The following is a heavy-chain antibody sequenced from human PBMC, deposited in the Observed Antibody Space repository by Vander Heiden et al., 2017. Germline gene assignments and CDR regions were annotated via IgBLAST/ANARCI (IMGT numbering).Heavy chain of an antibody. CDR2: IYYSGST. CDR3: ARATSSGWYFDL. J-gene: IGHJ2*01. Sequence: QVQLQESCPGLVQPSQTLSLTCSVSGGSITRGPDYWSWIRQHPEKGLEWIGYIYYSGSTDYNSALKSRLIISVDTSKKKFSLKLRSVTAADTAVYYYARATSSGWYFDLWGRGTMVTVYS. CDR1: GGSITRGPDY. D-gene: IGHD6-19*01. V-gene: IGHV4-31*03.